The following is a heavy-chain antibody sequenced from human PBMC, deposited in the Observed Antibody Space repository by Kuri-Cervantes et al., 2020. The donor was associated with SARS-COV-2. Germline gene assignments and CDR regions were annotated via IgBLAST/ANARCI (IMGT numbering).Heavy chain of an antibody. V-gene: IGHV1-2*02. D-gene: IGHD6-19*01. J-gene: IGHJ5*02. CDR1: GYTFIGYY. CDR2: INPNSGGT. Sequence: ASVKVSCKASGYTFIGYYMHWVRQAPGQGLEWMGWINPNSGGTKYAQKFQGRVTMTRDTSISTAYMEVSRLRSDDTAVYYCAMVIEVAGPNWFDPWGQGTLVTVSS. CDR3: AMVIEVAGPNWFDP.